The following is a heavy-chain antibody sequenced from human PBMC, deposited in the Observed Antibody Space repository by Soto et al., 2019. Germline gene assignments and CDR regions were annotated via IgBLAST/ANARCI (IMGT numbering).Heavy chain of an antibody. CDR1: GFTVSYYY. D-gene: IGHD3-10*02. CDR2: SSNSGTYT. V-gene: IGHV3-11*06. Sequence: GGSLRLSCAASGFTVSYYYMSWIRQAPGKGLEWLSYSSNSGTYTRYADSVKGRFSISRDNAKNSLYLQINSLRGEDSATYYCARSGDNYNVLEYWGQGTPVTVSS. J-gene: IGHJ4*02. CDR3: ARSGDNYNVLEY.